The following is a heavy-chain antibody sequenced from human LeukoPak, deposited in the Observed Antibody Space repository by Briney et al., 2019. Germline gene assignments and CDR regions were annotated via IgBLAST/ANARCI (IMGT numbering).Heavy chain of an antibody. V-gene: IGHV1-69*01. Sequence: SMKVSCKASGGTFSSYAISWVRQAPGQGLEWMGGIIPIFGTANYAQKFQGRVTITADESTSTAYMELSSLRSEDTAVYYCAREATGTMDFDYWGQGTLVTVSS. CDR2: IIPIFGTA. CDR1: GGTFSSYA. CDR3: AREATGTMDFDY. J-gene: IGHJ4*02. D-gene: IGHD1-1*01.